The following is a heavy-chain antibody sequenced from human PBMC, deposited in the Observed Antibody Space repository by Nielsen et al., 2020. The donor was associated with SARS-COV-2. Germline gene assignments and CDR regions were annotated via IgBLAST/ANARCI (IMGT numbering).Heavy chain of an antibody. CDR3: AKVPSGYSYGDY. CDR2: LSWNGGAI. V-gene: IGHV3-9*01. D-gene: IGHD5-18*01. CDR1: GFTFDDYA. Sequence: SLKISCAASGFTFDDYAMHWVRQVPGKGLEWVSGLSWNGGAIVYADSVKGRFTISRDNAKNSLYLQMNSLRAEDTALYYCAKVPSGYSYGDYWGQGTLVTVSS. J-gene: IGHJ4*02.